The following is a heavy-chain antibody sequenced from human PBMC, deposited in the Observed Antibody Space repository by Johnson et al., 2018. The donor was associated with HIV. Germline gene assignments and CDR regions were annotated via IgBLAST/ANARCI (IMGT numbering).Heavy chain of an antibody. CDR1: GFPFSSYA. CDR2: ISNDGSDK. J-gene: IGHJ3*02. Sequence: QVQLVESGGGVVQPGRSLRLSCAASGFPFSSYAMDWVRQAPGKGLEWVAVISNDGSDKWYAGSVTGRFTISRDNSKTTLYLQMNSLRAEDTAVYYGARERGGELPDALDIWGQGTMVTVSS. CDR3: ARERGGELPDALDI. D-gene: IGHD1-26*01. V-gene: IGHV3-30*03.